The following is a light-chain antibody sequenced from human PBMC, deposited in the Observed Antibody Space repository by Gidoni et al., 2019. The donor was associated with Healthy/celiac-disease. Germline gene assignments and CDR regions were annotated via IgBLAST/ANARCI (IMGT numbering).Light chain of an antibody. J-gene: IGLJ3*02. Sequence: QSALTQPASVSGSPGQSITISCTGTSSDVGGYNYFPWYQQPPGKAPKLMIYEVSNRPSGVPDRFSGSKSGNTASLTISGLQAEDEADYYCSSYTSSSTLVFGGGTKLTVL. CDR1: SSDVGGYNY. CDR3: SSYTSSSTLV. CDR2: EVS. V-gene: IGLV2-14*01.